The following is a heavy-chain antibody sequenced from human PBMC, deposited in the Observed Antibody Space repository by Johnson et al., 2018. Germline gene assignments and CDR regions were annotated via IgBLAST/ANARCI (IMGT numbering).Heavy chain of an antibody. V-gene: IGHV3-15*07. J-gene: IGHJ3*02. CDR2: IKSKTDGGPT. CDR1: GFSFTDTW. Sequence: VQLVESGGGLVKXGGSLRLSCTTSGFSFTDTWMTWVRQAPGKGLEWVGRIKSKTDGGPTDYAAPGKGRFTISRDDSKNTLYLQMNSLKTEDTAVYYCAPYAFDIWGQGTMVTVSS. CDR3: APYAFDI.